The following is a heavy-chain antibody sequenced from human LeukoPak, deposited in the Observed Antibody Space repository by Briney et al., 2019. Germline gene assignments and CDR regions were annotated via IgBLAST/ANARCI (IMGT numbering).Heavy chain of an antibody. J-gene: IGHJ4*02. V-gene: IGHV3-7*05. Sequence: GGSLRLSCAASGFMLSNHWMSWVRQAPGKGLEWVANIKQDGSQKNYVDSVKGRFTISRDNAKNSLCLEMNSLRADDTAVYYCLGYCSGGNCYSGGYWGQGTLVTVSS. CDR2: IKQDGSQK. CDR1: GFMLSNHW. CDR3: LGYCSGGNCYSGGY. D-gene: IGHD2-15*01.